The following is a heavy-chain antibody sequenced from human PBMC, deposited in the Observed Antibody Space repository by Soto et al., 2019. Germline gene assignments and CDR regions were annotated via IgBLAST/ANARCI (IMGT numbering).Heavy chain of an antibody. V-gene: IGHV3-23*01. CDR3: AKSVRIVVVPAAIDY. D-gene: IGHD2-2*01. CDR2: ISGSGGST. J-gene: IGHJ4*02. CDR1: GFTFSSYA. Sequence: GGSLRLSCAASGFTFSSYAMSWVRQAPGKGLEWVSAISGSGGSTYYADSVKGRFTISRDNSKNTLYLQMNSLRAEDTAVYYCAKSVRIVVVPAAIDYWGQGTLVTVSS.